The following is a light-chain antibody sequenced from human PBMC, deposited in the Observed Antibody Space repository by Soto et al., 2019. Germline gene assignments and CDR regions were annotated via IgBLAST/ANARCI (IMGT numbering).Light chain of an antibody. J-gene: IGKJ5*01. CDR2: AAS. V-gene: IGKV1-39*01. CDR3: QQSYSTPLT. CDR1: QSISSY. Sequence: DIQMTQSPSSLSASVGDRVTITCRASQSISSYLNWYQQKPGKAPKLLIYAASSLQSGVPSRFSGSGSGTDFTLTISSLQPEDFATYYCQQSYSTPLTFGGGTRLEIK.